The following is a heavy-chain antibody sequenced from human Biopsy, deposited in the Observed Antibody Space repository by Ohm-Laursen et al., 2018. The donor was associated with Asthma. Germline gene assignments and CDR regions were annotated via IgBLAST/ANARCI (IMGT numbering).Heavy chain of an antibody. CDR2: INSVFGTT. D-gene: IGHD2-2*01. CDR1: GGTFNTYV. Sequence: SSVKVSCNSLGGTFNTYVIGWVRQAPGQGLEWMGGINSVFGTTTYPQKFQDRVPITADDSTSTVYMELSSLRSEDTAVYYCARKAGSCISRTCYSLDFWGQGTLVTVSS. V-gene: IGHV1-69*01. CDR3: ARKAGSCISRTCYSLDF. J-gene: IGHJ4*02.